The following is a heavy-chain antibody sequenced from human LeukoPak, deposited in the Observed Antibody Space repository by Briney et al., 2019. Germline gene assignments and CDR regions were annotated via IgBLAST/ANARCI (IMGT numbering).Heavy chain of an antibody. CDR3: ARVGIVVVPAAIPGAFDI. D-gene: IGHD2-2*02. V-gene: IGHV3-23*01. J-gene: IGHJ3*02. CDR2: ISGSGGST. Sequence: PGGSLRLSCAASGFTFSNYAMSWVRQAPGKGLEWVSAISGSGGSTYYADSVKGRFTISRDNSKNTLYLQMNSLRAEDTAVYYCARVGIVVVPAAIPGAFDIWGQGTMVTVSS. CDR1: GFTFSNYA.